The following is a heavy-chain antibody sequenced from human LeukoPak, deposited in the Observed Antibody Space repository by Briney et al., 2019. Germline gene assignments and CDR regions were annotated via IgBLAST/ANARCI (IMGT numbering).Heavy chain of an antibody. CDR1: GYTLTELS. J-gene: IGHJ4*02. D-gene: IGHD1-26*01. Sequence: ASVKVSCKVSGYTLTELSMHWVRQAPGKGLEWMGGFAPEDGATIYAQKFQGRVTMTEDTSTDTAYMELSSLSSEDTAVYYCATGQYSGATNDHFDYWGQGTLVTVST. V-gene: IGHV1-24*01. CDR3: ATGQYSGATNDHFDY. CDR2: FAPEDGAT.